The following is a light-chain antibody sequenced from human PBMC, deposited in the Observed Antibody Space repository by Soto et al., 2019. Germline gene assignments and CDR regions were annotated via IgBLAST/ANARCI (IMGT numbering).Light chain of an antibody. CDR3: QQYGTSPQT. CDR1: QSVTSNY. V-gene: IGKV3-20*01. CDR2: DTS. Sequence: DTVLTQSPGTLSLSPGERATLSCRASQSVTSNYVAWYQQTPGQAPGLLIYDTSTRASGVPDRFSGSGSGTEFTLTISRLEPDDFAVYYCQQYGTSPQTFGQGTKVDNK. J-gene: IGKJ1*01.